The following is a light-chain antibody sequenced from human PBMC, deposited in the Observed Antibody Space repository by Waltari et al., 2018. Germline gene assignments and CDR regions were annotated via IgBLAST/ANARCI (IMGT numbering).Light chain of an antibody. CDR2: TNE. V-gene: IGLV1-44*01. J-gene: IGLJ3*02. CDR1: RSNIGGND. CDR3: AAWDDTLNGRV. Sequence: QSVLAQPPSASGTPGQGVTISWSGSRSNIGGNDVSWYQQFPGTAPKLLIYTNEQRPSGVPDRFSASKSGTSASLAISGLQSEDEAHYYCAAWDDTLNGRVFGGGTKVTVL.